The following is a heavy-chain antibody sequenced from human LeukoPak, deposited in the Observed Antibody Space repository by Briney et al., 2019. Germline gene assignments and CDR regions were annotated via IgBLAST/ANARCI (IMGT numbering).Heavy chain of an antibody. CDR1: GGSISSYY. V-gene: IGHV4-59*01. CDR3: ARIKEGSPSTHNWFDP. J-gene: IGHJ5*02. Sequence: PSETLSLTCTVSGGSISSYYWSWIRQPPGKGLEWIGYIYYSGSTNYNPSLKSRVTISVDTSKNQFSLKLSSVTAADTAVYYCARIKEGSPSTHNWFDPWGQGTLVTVSS. D-gene: IGHD1-26*01. CDR2: IYYSGST.